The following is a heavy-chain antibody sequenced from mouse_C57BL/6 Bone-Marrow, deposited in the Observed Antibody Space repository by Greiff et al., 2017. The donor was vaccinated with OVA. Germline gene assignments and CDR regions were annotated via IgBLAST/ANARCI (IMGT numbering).Heavy chain of an antibody. CDR3: ARDLFAY. CDR1: GYTFTSYG. CDR2: YYIGNGYT. J-gene: IGHJ3*01. Sequence: VQLQQSGAELVRPGSSVTMSCKTSGYTFTSYGINWVKQRPGQGLVGSGYYYIGNGYTEYNAKFKGKATLTSDTSSSTAYMQLSSLTSEDSAIYFCARDLFAYWGQGTLVTVSA. V-gene: IGHV1-58*01.